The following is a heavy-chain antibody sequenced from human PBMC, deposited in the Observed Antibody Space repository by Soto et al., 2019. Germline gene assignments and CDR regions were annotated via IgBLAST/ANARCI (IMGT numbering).Heavy chain of an antibody. D-gene: IGHD3-3*01. CDR2: IYWNDDK. Sequence: SGPTLVNPTQTLTLTCTFSGFSLSTSGVGVGWIRQPPGKALEWLALIYWNDDKRYSPSLKSRLTITKDTSKNQVVLTMTNMETVDTATYYCAHRPGYHDFWSGYYGDSDYFDYWGQGTLVTVSS. J-gene: IGHJ4*02. V-gene: IGHV2-5*01. CDR1: GFSLSTSGVG. CDR3: AHRPGYHDFWSGYYGDSDYFDY.